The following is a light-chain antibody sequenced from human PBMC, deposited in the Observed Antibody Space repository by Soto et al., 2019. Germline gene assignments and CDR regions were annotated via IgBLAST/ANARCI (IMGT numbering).Light chain of an antibody. Sequence: DIRITQSPSSLSASVEDRVTITCRASQSIDTQLNRYQQHPGKAPNALIYEASNQQSGVPSRFSGSGSGTDFTLTISGLQPDDSATYYSHQTYSPPDTFGQGTKVDIK. CDR3: HQTYSPPDT. J-gene: IGKJ1*01. V-gene: IGKV1-39*01. CDR1: QSIDTQ. CDR2: EAS.